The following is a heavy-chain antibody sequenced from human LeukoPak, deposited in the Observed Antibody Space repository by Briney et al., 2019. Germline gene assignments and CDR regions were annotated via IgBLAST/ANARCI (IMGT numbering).Heavy chain of an antibody. CDR2: ISSHNGDT. CDR1: GYTFTTNG. J-gene: IGHJ3*02. Sequence: ASVKVSCRASGYTFTTNGISWVRQAPGQRPEWMAWISSHNGDTKYAQELQGRLTVTTDTSTSTAYMELRSLRSDDTAVYYCARLRGGIYSSRDAFDIWGQGTMVTVSS. V-gene: IGHV1-18*04. D-gene: IGHD6-19*01. CDR3: ARLRGGIYSSRDAFDI.